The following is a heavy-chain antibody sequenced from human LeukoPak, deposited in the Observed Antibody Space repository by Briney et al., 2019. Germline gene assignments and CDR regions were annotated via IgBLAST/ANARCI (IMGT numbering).Heavy chain of an antibody. V-gene: IGHV4-34*01. D-gene: IGHD3-22*01. CDR2: INHSGST. CDR3: ASQKYYYDSSGGEFDY. J-gene: IGHJ4*02. CDR1: GGSSSGYY. Sequence: SETLSLTCAVYGGSSSGYYWSWIRQPPGKGLEWIGEINHSGSTNYNPSLKSRVTISVDTSKNQFSLKLSSVTAADTAVYYCASQKYYYDSSGGEFDYWGQGTLVTVSS.